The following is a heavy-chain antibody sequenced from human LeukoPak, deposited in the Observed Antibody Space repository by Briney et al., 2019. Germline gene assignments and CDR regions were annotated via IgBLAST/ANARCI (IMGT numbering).Heavy chain of an antibody. Sequence: GGSLRLSCAGSGFPFSTYWMNWVRQAPGMGLEGGAGIRQDGSEKYYVDPVKGRFAISRDNPRNTLYMQLNSLRAEDTAVYYCAIMHCYYDGSGYWVQRGQGTLVTVSS. CDR2: IRQDGSEK. CDR3: AIMHCYYDGSGYWVQ. J-gene: IGHJ4*02. D-gene: IGHD3-22*01. CDR1: GFPFSTYW. V-gene: IGHV3-7*03.